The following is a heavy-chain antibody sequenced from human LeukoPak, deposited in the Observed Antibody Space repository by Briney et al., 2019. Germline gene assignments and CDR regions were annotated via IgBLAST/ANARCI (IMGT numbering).Heavy chain of an antibody. V-gene: IGHV4-59*08. CDR1: GGSISSYY. CDR2: IYYSGST. Sequence: SETLSLTCTVSGGSISSYYWSLIRQPPGKGLEWIGYIYYSGSTNYNPSLKSRATISLDTSKNQFSLKVSSVTAADTAIYYCARHTYARPFDSWGQGTLVTVSS. J-gene: IGHJ4*02. D-gene: IGHD6-6*01. CDR3: ARHTYARPFDS.